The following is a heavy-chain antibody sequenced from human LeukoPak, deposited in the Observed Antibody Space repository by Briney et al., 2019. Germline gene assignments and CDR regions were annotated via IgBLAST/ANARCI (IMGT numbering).Heavy chain of an antibody. D-gene: IGHD3-16*02. CDR3: ARVGQYDYVWGSYRFDY. Sequence: SETLSLTCTVSGGSISSSSYYWGWIRQPPGKGLEWIGSIYYSGSTYYNPSLKSRVTISVDTSKNQLSLKLSSVTAADTAVYYCARVGQYDYVWGSYRFDYWGQGTLVTVSS. CDR1: GGSISSSSYY. V-gene: IGHV4-39*01. CDR2: IYYSGST. J-gene: IGHJ4*02.